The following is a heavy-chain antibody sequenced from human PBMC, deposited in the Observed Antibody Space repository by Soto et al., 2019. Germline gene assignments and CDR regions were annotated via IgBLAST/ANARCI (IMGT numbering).Heavy chain of an antibody. CDR2: ISDSDGKT. J-gene: IGHJ4*02. Sequence: GGSLRLSCAASGFTFSNFAMSWVRQAPGKGLEWVSAISDSDGKTYYADSVKGRFTISRDNSKNTLYLQMNSLGAEDTAIYYCAKLTTQPRIFGVVTLESVRLYYFDYWGQGTLVTVSS. CDR3: AKLTTQPRIFGVVTLESVRLYYFDY. D-gene: IGHD3-3*01. V-gene: IGHV3-23*01. CDR1: GFTFSNFA.